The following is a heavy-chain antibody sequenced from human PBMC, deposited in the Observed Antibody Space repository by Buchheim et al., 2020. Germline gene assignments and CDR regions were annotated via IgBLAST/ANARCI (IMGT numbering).Heavy chain of an antibody. CDR3: AKRGGYGYAAESDY. D-gene: IGHD2-2*01. CDR2: ISGSGGST. J-gene: IGHJ4*02. V-gene: IGHV3-23*01. CDR1: GFTFSNYA. Sequence: EVQLLEAGGGLIQPGGSVRLACVGSGFTFSNYAMVWVRQAPGKGLEWVSAISGSGGSTYYADSVKGRFTISRDNSKNTLYLQMNSLRAEDTAVYYCAKRGGYGYAAESDYWGQGTL.